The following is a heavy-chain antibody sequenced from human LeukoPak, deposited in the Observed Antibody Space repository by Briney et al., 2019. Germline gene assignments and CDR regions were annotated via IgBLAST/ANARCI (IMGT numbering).Heavy chain of an antibody. D-gene: IGHD2-21*02. Sequence: SETLSLTCAVSGGSISSSYWWTWVRQPPGKGLEWIGGIYHSGSTNYNPSLKSRVTISVDKSKNQFSLNLSSVTAADTAVYYCARDRCGGDCPLDYWGQGTLVTVSS. CDR1: GGSISSSYW. CDR3: ARDRCGGDCPLDY. CDR2: IYHSGST. V-gene: IGHV4-4*02. J-gene: IGHJ4*02.